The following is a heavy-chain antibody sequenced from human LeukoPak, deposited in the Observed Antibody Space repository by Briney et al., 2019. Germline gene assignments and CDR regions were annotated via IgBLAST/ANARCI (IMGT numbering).Heavy chain of an antibody. J-gene: IGHJ4*02. D-gene: IGHD5-12*01. CDR3: AESAYDSDS. Sequence: GGSLRLSCAASRITFGSYGLHWVRQAPGKGLEWVAFIRYEGNNEYYADSVKGRFTISKDNSKTTLYLQMTSVKIEDTAVYYCAESAYDSDSWGQGTLVTVSS. V-gene: IGHV3-30*02. CDR1: RITFGSYG. CDR2: IRYEGNNE.